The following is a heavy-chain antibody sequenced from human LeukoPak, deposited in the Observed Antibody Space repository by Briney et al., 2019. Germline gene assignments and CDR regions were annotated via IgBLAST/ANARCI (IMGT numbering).Heavy chain of an antibody. V-gene: IGHV3-48*01. CDR1: RFTLGSFS. Sequence: GGSLRLSCAASRFTLGSFSMSWVRQAPGKGLEWVSYISRSSSSIYYADSVKGRFTISGDNAKNSLYLQMNSLRAEDTAVYYCALAAAASPIDYWGQGTLVTVS. CDR3: ALAAAASPIDY. D-gene: IGHD6-13*01. CDR2: ISRSSSSI. J-gene: IGHJ4*02.